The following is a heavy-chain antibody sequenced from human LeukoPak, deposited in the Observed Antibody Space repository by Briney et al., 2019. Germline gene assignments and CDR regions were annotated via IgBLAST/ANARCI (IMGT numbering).Heavy chain of an antibody. Sequence: GGSLRLSCAASGFTFSGYSLNWVRQAPGKGLEWISYISTAGTTVYYADSVKGRFAISRDNAENTLYLQMNSLRAEDTAVYYCARGTAGYHSSYFDYWGQGTLVTVSS. V-gene: IGHV3-48*04. D-gene: IGHD3-16*02. CDR2: ISTAGTTV. CDR3: ARGTAGYHSSYFDY. CDR1: GFTFSGYS. J-gene: IGHJ4*02.